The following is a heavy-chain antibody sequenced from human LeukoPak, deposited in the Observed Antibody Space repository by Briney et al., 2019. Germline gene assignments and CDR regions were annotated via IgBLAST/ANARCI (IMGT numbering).Heavy chain of an antibody. V-gene: IGHV4-38-2*01. CDR2: IYQSGST. CDR3: ARRVGAYDYYYYYYMDV. D-gene: IGHD1-26*01. CDR1: GYSIRSGYH. Sequence: SETLSLTCSVSGYSIRSGYHWAWIRQSPGKGLEWLGSIYQSGSTYDNPSLKSRVTISVDTSKNQFSLKLSSVTAADTAVYCCARRVGAYDYYYYYYMDVWGKGTTVTISS. J-gene: IGHJ6*03.